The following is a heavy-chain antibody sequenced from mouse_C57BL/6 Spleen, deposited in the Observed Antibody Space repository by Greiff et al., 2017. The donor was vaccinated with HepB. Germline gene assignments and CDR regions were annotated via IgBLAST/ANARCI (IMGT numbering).Heavy chain of an antibody. J-gene: IGHJ2*01. V-gene: IGHV1-80*01. D-gene: IGHD2-10*01. CDR2: IYPGDGDT. Sequence: VQRVESGAELVKPGASVKISCKASGYAFSSYWMNWVKQRPGKGLEWIGQIYPGDGDTNYNGKFKGKATLTADKSSSTAYMQLSSLTSEVSAVYFCARAYYGNYYFDYWGQGTTLTVSS. CDR1: GYAFSSYW. CDR3: ARAYYGNYYFDY.